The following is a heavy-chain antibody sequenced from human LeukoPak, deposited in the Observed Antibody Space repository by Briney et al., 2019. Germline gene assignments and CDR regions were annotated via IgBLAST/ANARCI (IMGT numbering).Heavy chain of an antibody. D-gene: IGHD6-13*01. CDR3: ARERGYSSSWYTL. J-gene: IGHJ4*02. V-gene: IGHV3-53*01. Sequence: GGSLRLSCAASGFTFSSNYMSWVRQAPGKGLEWVSSIYRGGTTYYVDSVKGRFTVSRDNARNSLYLQMNNLRAEDTAVYYCARERGYSSSWYTLWGQGTLVTVSS. CDR1: GFTFSSNY. CDR2: IYRGGTT.